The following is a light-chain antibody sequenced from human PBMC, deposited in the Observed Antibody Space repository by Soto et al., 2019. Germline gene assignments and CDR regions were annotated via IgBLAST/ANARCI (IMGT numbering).Light chain of an antibody. J-gene: IGLJ1*01. Sequence: AVVTQPPSVSGAPGQRVTISCTGSSSNIGAGYDVHWYQQLPGTAPKLLIYGNSNRPSGVPDRFSGSKSGTSASLAITGLQAEDEADYYCQSYDSSLSGYVFGTGTQLTVL. CDR2: GNS. CDR1: SSNIGAGYD. CDR3: QSYDSSLSGYV. V-gene: IGLV1-40*01.